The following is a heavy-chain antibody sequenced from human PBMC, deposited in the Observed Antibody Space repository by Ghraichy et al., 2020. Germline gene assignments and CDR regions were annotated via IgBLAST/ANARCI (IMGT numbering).Heavy chain of an antibody. CDR1: GFTFSNIW. CDR3: ARAAPYCSSTTCIDY. J-gene: IGHJ4*02. CDR2: IYGDGTDT. D-gene: IGHD2-2*01. Sequence: GESLNISCSASGFTFSNIWIHWVRQSPGKGLVWVSRIYGDGTDTTYADSVKGRFTISGDSAKNTLYLQMNSLRADDTAVYYCARAAPYCSSTTCIDYWGQGTLVTVSS. V-gene: IGHV3-74*01.